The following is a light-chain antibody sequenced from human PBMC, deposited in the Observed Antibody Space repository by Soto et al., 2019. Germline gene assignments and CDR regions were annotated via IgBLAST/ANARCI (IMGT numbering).Light chain of an antibody. CDR1: QSVSSSD. V-gene: IGKV3-20*01. CDR3: QRYGRSPWT. J-gene: IGKJ1*01. Sequence: VLTQSPGTLSLSPGERATLSCRASQSVSSSDFAWFQQKPGQAPRLLIYGASSRATGIPERFSGSGSGTDFTLTISRLEPEDFAVYYCQRYGRSPWTFGKGTKVEIK. CDR2: GAS.